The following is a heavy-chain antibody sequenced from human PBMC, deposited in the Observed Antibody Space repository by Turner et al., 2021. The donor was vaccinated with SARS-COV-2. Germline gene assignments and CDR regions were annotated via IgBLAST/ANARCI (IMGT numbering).Heavy chain of an antibody. J-gene: IGHJ5*01. CDR2: ITTGSDYI. D-gene: IGHD6-13*01. Sequence: EVQLVESGGGLVTTGGSLRLSCAAAGFTFSSYDMNWVRLAPGKGLEWVSSITTGSDYIYYVRSVKGRFTVSRDNAKDLLFLQMNSLRGEDTGVYYCARSGAAGLLRYIWFESWGQGTPVTVSS. CDR3: ARSGAAGLLRYIWFES. CDR1: GFTFSSYD. V-gene: IGHV3-21*01.